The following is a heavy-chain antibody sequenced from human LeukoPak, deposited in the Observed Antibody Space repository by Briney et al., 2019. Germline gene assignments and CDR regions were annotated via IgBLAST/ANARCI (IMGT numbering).Heavy chain of an antibody. CDR3: ARGADIVATTPSDYYYMDV. V-gene: IGHV1-8*01. CDR1: GYTFTRYD. CDR2: MNPKSGNT. J-gene: IGHJ6*03. D-gene: IGHD5-12*01. Sequence: ASVKVSCKASGYTFTRYDINWVRQATGQGLEWMGWMNPKSGNTGHAQKFQGRVTMTTDTSTGTAYMELRSLRSDDTAVYYCARGADIVATTPSDYYYMDVWGKGTTVTVSS.